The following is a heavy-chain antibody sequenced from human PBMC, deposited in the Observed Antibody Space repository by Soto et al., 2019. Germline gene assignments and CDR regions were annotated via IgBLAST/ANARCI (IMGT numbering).Heavy chain of an antibody. V-gene: IGHV4-4*07. CDR1: GGSISSFY. CDR3: ARGSSRWDY. CDR2: IYCGGSN. J-gene: IGHJ4*02. Sequence: SETLSLTCTVSGGSISSFYWSWIRQPAGKGLAWIGRIYCGGSNNYNPSLKSRVTMSVDTSKNQFSLRLSSVTAADTAMYYCARGSSRWDYWGQGTLVTVSS. D-gene: IGHD6-13*01.